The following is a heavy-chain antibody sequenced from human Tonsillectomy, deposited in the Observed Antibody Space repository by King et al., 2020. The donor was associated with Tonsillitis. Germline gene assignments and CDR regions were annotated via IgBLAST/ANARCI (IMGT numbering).Heavy chain of an antibody. CDR1: GGSISGGSDY. J-gene: IGHJ5*02. Sequence: VQLQESGPGLVKPSQTLSLTCTFSGGSISGGSDYWSWILQHSGKGLEWIGYSYYSGNTYYNPSPKSRLTISLDTSKNQFSLKLNSVTAADTAVYYCGRYEGGVFDPWGQGTLVTVSS. CDR3: GRYEGGVFDP. CDR2: SYYSGNT. V-gene: IGHV4-31*03. D-gene: IGHD2-15*01.